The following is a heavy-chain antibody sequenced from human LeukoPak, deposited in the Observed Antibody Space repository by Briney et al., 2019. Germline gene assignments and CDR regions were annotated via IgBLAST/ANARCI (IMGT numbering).Heavy chain of an antibody. CDR2: IYPGDSDT. V-gene: IGHV5-51*01. Sequence: GESLKISCKGSGYSFTSYWIGWVRQMPGKGLEWMGIIYPGDSDTRSSPSFQGQVTISADKSINTAYLQWSSLKASDTAMYYCARLTSGDGGHYYMDVWGKGTTVTVSS. CDR1: GYSFTSYW. J-gene: IGHJ6*03. D-gene: IGHD2-15*01. CDR3: ARLTSGDGGHYYMDV.